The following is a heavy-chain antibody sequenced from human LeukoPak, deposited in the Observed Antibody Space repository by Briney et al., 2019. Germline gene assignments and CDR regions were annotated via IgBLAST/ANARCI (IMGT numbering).Heavy chain of an antibody. CDR1: GGSIRSSSYF. Sequence: PSETLSLTCTVSGGSIRSSSYFWGWIRQPPGKGLEWIGNIYYSGSSYYNPSLKSRVTISVDTSKNQFSLKMSSVTAADTAVYYCARVLSGSESLYYFDYWGQGALVTVSS. V-gene: IGHV4-39*01. J-gene: IGHJ4*02. CDR2: IYYSGSS. CDR3: ARVLSGSESLYYFDY. D-gene: IGHD3-10*01.